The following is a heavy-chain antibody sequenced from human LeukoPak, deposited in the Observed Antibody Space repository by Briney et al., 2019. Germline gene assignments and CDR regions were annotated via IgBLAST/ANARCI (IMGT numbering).Heavy chain of an antibody. Sequence: PGGSLRLSCAASGFTFSSYSMNWVRQAPGKGLEWVSSISSSSSYIYYADSVKGRFTISRDNAKNSLYLQMNSLRAEDTAVYYCVKVASSIVAPGSWGQGTLVTVSS. CDR3: VKVASSIVAPGS. V-gene: IGHV3-21*01. CDR1: GFTFSSYS. D-gene: IGHD5-12*01. J-gene: IGHJ4*02. CDR2: ISSSSSYI.